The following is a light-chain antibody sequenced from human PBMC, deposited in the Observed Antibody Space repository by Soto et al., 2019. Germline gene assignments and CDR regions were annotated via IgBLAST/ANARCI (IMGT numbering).Light chain of an antibody. CDR1: QSVSSN. J-gene: IGKJ4*01. Sequence: EIVRTQSPATLSVSPGERATLSCRASQSVSSNLAWYQQKPGQAPRLLIYGASTRATGLPARFSGSGSGTEFTLTISSLQSEDFAVYYCQHYNNWPLTFGGGTKVEIK. CDR2: GAS. CDR3: QHYNNWPLT. V-gene: IGKV3-15*01.